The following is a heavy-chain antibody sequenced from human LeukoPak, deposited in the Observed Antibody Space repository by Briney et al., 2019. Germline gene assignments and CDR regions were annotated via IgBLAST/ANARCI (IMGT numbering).Heavy chain of an antibody. D-gene: IGHD2-2*02. Sequence: PGGSLRLSCAASGFTFSNYALNWVRQAPGKGLEWVSGISNSGGTTYNADSVKGRFTISRDNSKNTLYLQMNSLRAEDTAVYYCAKSGCSSTSCYSILSGWLDPWGQGTLVTVSS. CDR3: AKSGCSSTSCYSILSGWLDP. CDR2: ISNSGGTT. CDR1: GFTFSNYA. J-gene: IGHJ5*02. V-gene: IGHV3-23*01.